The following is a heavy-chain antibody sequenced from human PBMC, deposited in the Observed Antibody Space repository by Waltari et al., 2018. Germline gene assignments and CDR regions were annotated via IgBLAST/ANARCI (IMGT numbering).Heavy chain of an antibody. CDR2: INAGKGNT. D-gene: IGHD3-10*01. J-gene: IGHJ4*02. V-gene: IGHV1-3*03. CDR1: GYTFTSYA. CDR3: ARASVVRGVIRGAPDY. Sequence: QVQLVQSGAEVKKPGASVKVSCKASGYTFTSYAMHWVRQAPGQRLEWMGWINAGKGNTKYSQEFQGRVTITRDTSASTAYMELSSLISEDMAVYYCARASVVRGVIRGAPDYWGQGTLVTVSS.